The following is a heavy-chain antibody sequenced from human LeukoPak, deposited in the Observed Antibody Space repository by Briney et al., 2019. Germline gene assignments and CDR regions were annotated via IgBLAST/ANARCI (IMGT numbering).Heavy chain of an antibody. D-gene: IGHD2-15*01. V-gene: IGHV1-69*13. CDR1: GGTFSSYA. CDR2: IIPIFDTG. CDR3: ARASAVVAASFSGYYYYMDV. Sequence: SVKVSCKASGGTFSSYAISWVRQAPGQGLEWMGGIIPIFDTGNSAQKFQGRVTITADESTSTAYMELSSLRSDDTAVYYCARASAVVAASFSGYYYYMDVWGKGTTVTVSS. J-gene: IGHJ6*03.